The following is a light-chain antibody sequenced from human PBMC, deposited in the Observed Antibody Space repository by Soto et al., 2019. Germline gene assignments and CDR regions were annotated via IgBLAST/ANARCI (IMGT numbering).Light chain of an antibody. V-gene: IGKV3-15*01. CDR1: QSVSSN. CDR2: GAS. J-gene: IGKJ2*01. CDR3: QQYNNWPYT. Sequence: EIVMTQSPATLSVSPGERATLSCRASQSVSSNLAWYQQKPGQAPRLLIYGASTRATGIPARFSGSRSGTEFTLTICSLQSEDFAVYYCQQYNNWPYTFGQGTKLEIK.